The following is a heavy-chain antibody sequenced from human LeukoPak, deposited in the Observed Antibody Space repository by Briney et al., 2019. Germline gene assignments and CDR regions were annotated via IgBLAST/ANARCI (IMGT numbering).Heavy chain of an antibody. CDR3: ARGYYYDSSGYFPTFDY. J-gene: IGHJ4*02. CDR2: IYYSGST. D-gene: IGHD3-22*01. Sequence: SETLSLTCTVSGGPISSYYWSWIRQPPGKGLEWIGYIYYSGSTNYNPSLKSRVTISVDTSKNQFSLKLSSVTAADTAVYYCARGYYYDSSGYFPTFDYWGQGTLVTVSS. V-gene: IGHV4-59*01. CDR1: GGPISSYY.